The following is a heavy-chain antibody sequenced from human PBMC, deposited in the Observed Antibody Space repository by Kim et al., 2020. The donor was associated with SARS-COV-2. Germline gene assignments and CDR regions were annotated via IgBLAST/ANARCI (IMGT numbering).Heavy chain of an antibody. CDR2: VSSSGTNR. J-gene: IGHJ4*02. D-gene: IGHD3-16*01. CDR3: TRGSSYTQNYAQFAY. V-gene: IGHV3-11*05. Sequence: GGSLRLSCAASGFTFSDYYMSWIRQAPGRGLEWVSYVSSSGTNRNSADSVKGRFTISRDNAKNSLYLQMNSLRVEDTAIYYCTRGSSYTQNYAQFAYWGQGTLVTVTS. CDR1: GFTFSDYY.